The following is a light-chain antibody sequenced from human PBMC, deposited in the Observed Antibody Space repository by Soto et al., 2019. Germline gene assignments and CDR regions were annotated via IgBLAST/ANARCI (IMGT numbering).Light chain of an antibody. Sequence: QSALTQPASVSGSPGQSITISCTGTSSDVGGYNYVSWYQQHPGKAPKLMIYEVSNRPSGVSNRFSGSKSGNTASLTISGLQAEGEADYYCSSYTSSSTPLVFGGGTKLTVL. CDR1: SSDVGGYNY. CDR2: EVS. CDR3: SSYTSSSTPLV. J-gene: IGLJ2*01. V-gene: IGLV2-14*01.